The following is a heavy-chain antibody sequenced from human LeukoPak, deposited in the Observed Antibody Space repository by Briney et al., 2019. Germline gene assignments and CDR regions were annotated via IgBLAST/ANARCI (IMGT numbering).Heavy chain of an antibody. D-gene: IGHD1-26*01. CDR1: GFTFTSSA. CDR3: AADSGSYLDAFDI. CDR2: IVVGSGNT. Sequence: SVKVSCKASGFTFTSSAVQWVRQARGQRLEWIGWIVVGSGNTNYAQKFQERVTITRDMSTSTAYMELSSLRSEDTAVYYYAADSGSYLDAFDIWGQGTMVTVSS. J-gene: IGHJ3*02. V-gene: IGHV1-58*01.